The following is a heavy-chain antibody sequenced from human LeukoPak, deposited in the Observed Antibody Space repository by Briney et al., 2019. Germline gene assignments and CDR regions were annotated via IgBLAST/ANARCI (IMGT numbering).Heavy chain of an antibody. J-gene: IGHJ4*02. CDR2: ISGSGGST. V-gene: IGHV3-23*01. Sequence: PGGSLRLSCAASGFTFSSYAMSWVRQAPGKGLEWVSAISGSGGSTYYADSVKDRFTISRDNSKNTLYLQMNSLRAEDTAVYYCATSRWLQSYFDYWGQGTLVTVSS. D-gene: IGHD5-24*01. CDR1: GFTFSSYA. CDR3: ATSRWLQSYFDY.